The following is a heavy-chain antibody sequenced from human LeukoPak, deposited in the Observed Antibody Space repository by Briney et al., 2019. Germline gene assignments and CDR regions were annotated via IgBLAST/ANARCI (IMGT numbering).Heavy chain of an antibody. Sequence: PSETLSLTCTVSGGSISSYYWSWIRQPPGKGLEWIGYIYYSGSTNYNPSLKSRVTISVDTSKNQFSLKLSSVTAADTAVYYCASSKGSLSRKINWYFDLWGRGTLVTVSS. J-gene: IGHJ2*01. V-gene: IGHV4-59*01. D-gene: IGHD3-10*01. CDR3: ASSKGSLSRKINWYFDL. CDR2: IYYSGST. CDR1: GGSISSYY.